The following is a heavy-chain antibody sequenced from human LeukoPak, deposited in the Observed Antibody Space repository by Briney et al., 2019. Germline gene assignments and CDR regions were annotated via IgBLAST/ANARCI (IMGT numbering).Heavy chain of an antibody. CDR3: ARGSGNMVRGDFDY. CDR1: GGSISSGGYS. J-gene: IGHJ4*02. CDR2: IYHSGST. Sequence: SETLSLTCAVSGGSISSGGYSWSWIRQPPGKGLEWIGYIYHSGSTYYNPSLKSRVTTSVDRSKNQFSLKLSSVTAADTAVYYCARGSGNMVRGDFDYWGQGTLVTVSS. V-gene: IGHV4-30-2*01. D-gene: IGHD3-10*01.